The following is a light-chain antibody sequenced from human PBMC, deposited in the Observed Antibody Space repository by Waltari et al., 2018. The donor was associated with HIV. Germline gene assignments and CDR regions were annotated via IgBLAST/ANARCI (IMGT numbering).Light chain of an antibody. V-gene: IGKV1-5*03. CDR2: KTS. Sequence: DVQMTQSPSTLSASVRARVSITCRASQIIDYWLAWYQQKPGQPPKLLIYKTSYLESGVPTRFSGSGSGADFTLTIDGLQPEDFATYYCQQYNSHSYTFGQGTKLDIK. CDR1: QIIDYW. CDR3: QQYNSHSYT. J-gene: IGKJ2*01.